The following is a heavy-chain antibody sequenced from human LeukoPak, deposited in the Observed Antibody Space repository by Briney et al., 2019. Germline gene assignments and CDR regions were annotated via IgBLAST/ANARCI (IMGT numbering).Heavy chain of an antibody. CDR3: ASGPILLWFGEPKNGYYYYYGMDV. D-gene: IGHD3-10*01. J-gene: IGHJ6*02. CDR2: IYPGDSDT. V-gene: IGHV5-51*01. CDR1: GYSFTSYW. Sequence: GESLKISCKGSGYSFTSYWIGWVRQMPGKGLEWMGIIYPGDSDTRYSPSFQGQVTISADKSISTAYLQWSSLKASDTAMYYCASGPILLWFGEPKNGYYYYYGMDVWGQGTTVTVSS.